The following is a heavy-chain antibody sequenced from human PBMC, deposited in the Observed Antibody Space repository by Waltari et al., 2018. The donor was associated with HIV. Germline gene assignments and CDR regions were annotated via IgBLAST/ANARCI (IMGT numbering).Heavy chain of an antibody. CDR2: ISYDGRNK. CDR3: AKATHGDSSGYYYYFDY. J-gene: IGHJ4*02. D-gene: IGHD3-22*01. Sequence: QVQLVESGGGVVQPGRSLRLSCAAAGFTFSSSGMPWVRQAPGKGLEWVAGISYDGRNKYYADSVKGRFTISRDNSKSTLYLQMNSLRAEDTAVFYCAKATHGDSSGYYYYFDYWGQGTLVTVSS. CDR1: GFTFSSSG. V-gene: IGHV3-30*18.